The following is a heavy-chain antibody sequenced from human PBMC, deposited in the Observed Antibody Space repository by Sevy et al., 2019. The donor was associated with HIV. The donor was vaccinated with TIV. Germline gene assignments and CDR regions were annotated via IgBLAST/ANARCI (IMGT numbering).Heavy chain of an antibody. V-gene: IGHV1-24*01. CDR3: ATITVTGGDFDY. CDR1: GYTLTELS. Sequence: ASVKVSCKVSGYTLTELSMHWVRQAPGKGLEWMGGFDPEDGETIYAQKFQGRVTMTEDTSTDTAYMELSSLRSEDTAVYYCATITVTGGDFDYWGQGTLVTVSS. J-gene: IGHJ4*02. CDR2: FDPEDGET. D-gene: IGHD4-17*01.